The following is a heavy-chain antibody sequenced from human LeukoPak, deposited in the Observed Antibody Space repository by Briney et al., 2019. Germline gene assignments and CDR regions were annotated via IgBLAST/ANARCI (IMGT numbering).Heavy chain of an antibody. CDR3: ARAPQAGYGDY. D-gene: IGHD5-12*01. Sequence: PPETLSLTCVVSVDSISTYYRSCIREPPGKGLECLGYVYYSGSTNYNPSLNSRVTISVDTSKHHFTVKPSSVTAADTAVYYCARAPQAGYGDYWGQGTLVSVSS. V-gene: IGHV4-59*01. CDR2: VYYSGST. CDR1: VDSISTYY. J-gene: IGHJ4*02.